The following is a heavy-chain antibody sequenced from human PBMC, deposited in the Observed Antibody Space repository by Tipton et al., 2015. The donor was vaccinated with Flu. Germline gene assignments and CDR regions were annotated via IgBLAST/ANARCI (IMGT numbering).Heavy chain of an antibody. J-gene: IGHJ4*02. D-gene: IGHD4-23*01. CDR2: IYHSGST. CDR1: GGSISNSNW. CDR3: ARDRRARTAAGGVD. V-gene: IGHV4-4*02. Sequence: TLSLTCAVSGGSISNSNWWSWVRQPPGKGLEWIGEIYHSGSTNYNPSLKSRVTISVDKSKNQFSLKLSSVTAADTAVYYCARDRRARTAAGGVDWGQGTLVTVSS.